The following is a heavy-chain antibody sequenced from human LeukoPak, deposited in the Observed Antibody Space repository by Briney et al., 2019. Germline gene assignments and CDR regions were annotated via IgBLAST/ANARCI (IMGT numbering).Heavy chain of an antibody. CDR1: GDSVSSNSAA. J-gene: IGHJ5*02. CDR3: ARVSSTDYYDNRGWFDT. V-gene: IGHV6-1*01. Sequence: SQTLSLTCAISGDSVSSNSAAWNWIRQSPSRGLEWLGRTYYRSKWYNDYAVSVKSRITINPDTSKNQFSLKLSSVTAADTAVYYCARVSSTDYYDNRGWFDTWGQGTLVTVSS. CDR2: TYYRSKWYN. D-gene: IGHD3-22*01.